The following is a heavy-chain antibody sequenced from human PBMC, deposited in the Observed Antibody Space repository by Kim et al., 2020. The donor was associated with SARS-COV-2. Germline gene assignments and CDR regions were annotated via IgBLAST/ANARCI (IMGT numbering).Heavy chain of an antibody. J-gene: IGHJ3*02. D-gene: IGHD2-15*01. V-gene: IGHV3-30-3*01. CDR3: ARDYGGNAEAFDI. CDR1: GFTFSSYA. Sequence: GGSLRLSCAASGFTFSSYAMHWVRQAPGKGLEWVAVISYDGSNKYYADSVKGRFTISRDNSKNTLYLQMNSLRAEDTAVYYCARDYGGNAEAFDIWGQGT. CDR2: ISYDGSNK.